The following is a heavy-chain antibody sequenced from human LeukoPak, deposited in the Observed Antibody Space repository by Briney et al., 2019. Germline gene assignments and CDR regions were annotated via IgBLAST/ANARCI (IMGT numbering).Heavy chain of an antibody. CDR3: ARLKDDVTKLDY. CDR1: GFTFSTYW. V-gene: IGHV3-7*01. D-gene: IGHD2-8*01. Sequence: GGSLGLSCAASGFTFSTYWMSWVRQAPGKGLEWVASINQDGSQKRYVDSVQGRFMISRDNTKKSLFLQMNSLRAEDTAVYYCARLKDDVTKLDYWGQGTLVTVSS. CDR2: INQDGSQK. J-gene: IGHJ4*02.